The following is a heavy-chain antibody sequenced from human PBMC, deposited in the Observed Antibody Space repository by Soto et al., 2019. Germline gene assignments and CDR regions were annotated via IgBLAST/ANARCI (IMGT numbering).Heavy chain of an antibody. CDR2: INHSGST. V-gene: IGHV4-34*01. Sequence: PSETLSLTCAVYGGSFSGYYWRWIRQPPGKGLEWIGEINHSGSTNYSPSLKSRVTVLIDTSKNLFFLKVSSVTAADTAVYYCAREAGGISSAGEPYYYYGMAVWGQGTTVTVS. CDR3: AREAGGISSAGEPYYYYGMAV. D-gene: IGHD6-13*01. CDR1: GGSFSGYY. J-gene: IGHJ6*02.